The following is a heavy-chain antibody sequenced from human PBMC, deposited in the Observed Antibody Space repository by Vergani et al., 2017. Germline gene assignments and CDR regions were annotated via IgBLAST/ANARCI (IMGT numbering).Heavy chain of an antibody. CDR3: ARGGYCSGGSCLHSHY. J-gene: IGHJ4*02. CDR1: GFTFSSYA. Sequence: EVQLLESGGGLVQPGGSLRLSCAASGFTFSSYAMSWVRQAPGKGLEWVSAISGSGGSTYYADAVKGRFTISRDNAKNSLYLQRNSLRAEDTAVYYCARGGYCSGGSCLHSHYWGQGTLVTVSS. D-gene: IGHD2-15*01. CDR2: ISGSGGST. V-gene: IGHV3-23*01.